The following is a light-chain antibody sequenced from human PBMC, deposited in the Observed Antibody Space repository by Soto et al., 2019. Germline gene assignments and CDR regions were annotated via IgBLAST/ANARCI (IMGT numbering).Light chain of an antibody. CDR2: LNSDGSH. J-gene: IGLJ2*01. Sequence: QPVLTQSPSASASLGASVTLTCTLSSGHSSYAIAWHQQQPEKGPRYLLKLNSDGSHSKGDGIPDRFSGSSSGAERYLAIHSLQSADEAGYYCQTCGTGILFGGGTKLTVL. CDR3: QTCGTGIL. CDR1: SGHSSYA. V-gene: IGLV4-69*01.